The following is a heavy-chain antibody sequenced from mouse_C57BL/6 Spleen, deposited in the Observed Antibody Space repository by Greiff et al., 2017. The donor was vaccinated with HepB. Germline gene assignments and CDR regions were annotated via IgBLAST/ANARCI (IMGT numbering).Heavy chain of an antibody. D-gene: IGHD2-4*01. Sequence: QVQLQQPGAELVKPGASVKMSCKASGYTFTSYWITWVKQRPGQGLEWIGDIYPGSGSTNYNEKFKSKATLTVDTSSSTAYMQLSRLTSEDSAVYYCATYYDYVPTLTTGAKAPLSQSPQVNYFDYWGQGTTLTVSS. CDR3: ATYYDYVPTLTTGAKAPLSQSPQVNYFDY. V-gene: IGHV1-55*01. CDR1: GYTFTSYW. J-gene: IGHJ2*01. CDR2: IYPGSGST.